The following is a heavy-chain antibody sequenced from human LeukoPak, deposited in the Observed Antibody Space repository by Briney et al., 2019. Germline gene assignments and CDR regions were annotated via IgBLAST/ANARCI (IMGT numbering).Heavy chain of an antibody. D-gene: IGHD3-10*01. Sequence: ASVKVSCKASGYTFTSYGNSWVRQAPGQGLEWMGWISAYNGNTNYAQKLQGRVTMTTDTSTSTAYMELRSLRSDDAAVYYCARGDMVRGDLDYWGQGTLVTVSS. V-gene: IGHV1-18*01. J-gene: IGHJ4*02. CDR3: ARGDMVRGDLDY. CDR1: GYTFTSYG. CDR2: ISAYNGNT.